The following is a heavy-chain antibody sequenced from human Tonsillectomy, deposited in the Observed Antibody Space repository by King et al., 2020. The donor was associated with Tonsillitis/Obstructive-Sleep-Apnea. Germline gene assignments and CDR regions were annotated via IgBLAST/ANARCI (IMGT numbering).Heavy chain of an antibody. Sequence: QLQESGPGLVKPSETLSLTCTVSVGSISSTSYYWGWIRQPPGKGLEWIGGSDYSGSTYYNPPLKSRGTISVDTSKNQFSLKLSSVTAAETAVYYCARHGGTPHLNWFDPWGQGTLVTVSS. D-gene: IGHD2-15*01. CDR2: SDYSGST. J-gene: IGHJ5*02. V-gene: IGHV4-39*01. CDR1: VGSISSTSYY. CDR3: ARHGGTPHLNWFDP.